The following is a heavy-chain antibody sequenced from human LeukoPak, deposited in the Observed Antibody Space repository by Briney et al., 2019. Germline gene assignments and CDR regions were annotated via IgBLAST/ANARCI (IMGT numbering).Heavy chain of an antibody. J-gene: IGHJ4*02. CDR3: AREGYSYGYRYFFDF. D-gene: IGHD5-18*01. Sequence: PSETLSLTCTVSGGSISSDYWSWIRQPAGKGLEWIGHIYNSGSTNYNPSLKSRVTMSVDTSKNQFSLKLSSATAADTAMYYCAREGYSYGYRYFFDFWGQGTLVTVSS. CDR1: GGSISSDY. V-gene: IGHV4-4*07. CDR2: IYNSGST.